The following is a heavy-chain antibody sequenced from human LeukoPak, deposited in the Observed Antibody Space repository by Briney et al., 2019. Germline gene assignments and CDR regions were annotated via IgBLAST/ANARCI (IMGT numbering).Heavy chain of an antibody. D-gene: IGHD3-3*01. J-gene: IGHJ5*02. Sequence: SQTLSLTCTVSGGSISSGGYYWGWIRQPPGKGLEWIGSIYYSGSTYYNPSLKSRVTISVDTSKNQFSLKLSSVTAADTAVYYCARVQVSQSYDFWSGISNWFDPWGQGTLVTVSS. CDR3: ARVQVSQSYDFWSGISNWFDP. V-gene: IGHV4-39*01. CDR1: GGSISSGGYY. CDR2: IYYSGST.